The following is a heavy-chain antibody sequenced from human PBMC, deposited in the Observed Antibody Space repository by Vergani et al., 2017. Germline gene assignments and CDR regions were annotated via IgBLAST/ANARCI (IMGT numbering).Heavy chain of an antibody. CDR2: INPSGGST. CDR1: GYTFTSYY. CDR3: ARGGSSGYYDYYYYGMDV. J-gene: IGHJ6*02. D-gene: IGHD3-22*01. Sequence: QVQLVQSGAEVKKPGASVKVSCKASGYTFTSYYMHWVRQAPGQGLEWMGIINPSGGSTSYAQKCQGRVTMTRDTSTSPVYMELSSLRSEDTAVYYCARGGSSGYYDYYYYGMDVWGQGTTVTVSS. V-gene: IGHV1-46*03.